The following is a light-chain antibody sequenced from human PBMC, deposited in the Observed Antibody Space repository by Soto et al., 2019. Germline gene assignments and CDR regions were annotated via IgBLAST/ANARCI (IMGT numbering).Light chain of an antibody. CDR1: ERLTGN. Sequence: EIVLTQAAATLSLSPGERATLSCRASERLTGNLAWYQHRPGQAPRLLIYEVSTRATYIPARFSGRGSRTEFTLTISSLQAEDSAVYYCQQYQDWPRTFGQGTQLDIK. CDR3: QQYQDWPRT. J-gene: IGKJ1*01. V-gene: IGKV3-15*01. CDR2: EVS.